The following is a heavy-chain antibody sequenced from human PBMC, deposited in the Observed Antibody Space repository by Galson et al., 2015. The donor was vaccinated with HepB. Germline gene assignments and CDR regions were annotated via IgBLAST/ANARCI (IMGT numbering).Heavy chain of an antibody. CDR2: IYYSGST. D-gene: IGHD2-15*01. Sequence: SETLSLTCTVSGGSISSSSYYWGWIRQPPGKGLEWIGSIYYSGSTYYNPSLKSRVTISVDTSKNQFSLKLSSVTAADTAVYYCARQVGSQNEYYYYGMDVWGQGTTVTVSS. V-gene: IGHV4-39*01. J-gene: IGHJ6*02. CDR3: ARQVGSQNEYYYYGMDV. CDR1: GGSISSSSYY.